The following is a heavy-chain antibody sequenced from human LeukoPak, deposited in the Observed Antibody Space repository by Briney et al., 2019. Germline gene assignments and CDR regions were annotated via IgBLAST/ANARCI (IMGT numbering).Heavy chain of an antibody. CDR3: AQKYSSGWYDQGFDY. CDR2: IRYDGSKK. CDR1: GVIFSSYG. D-gene: IGHD6-19*01. V-gene: IGHV3-30*02. J-gene: IGHJ4*02. Sequence: PGGSLRLSCAVSGVIFSSYGMHWVRQASGKGLEWVAFIRYDGSKKYYADSVKGRFTISRDNSKNTLYLQMNSLRGEDTALYYCAQKYSSGWYDQGFDYWGQGTLVTVSS.